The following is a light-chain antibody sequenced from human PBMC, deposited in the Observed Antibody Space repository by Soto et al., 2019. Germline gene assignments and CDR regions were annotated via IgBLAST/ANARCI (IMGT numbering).Light chain of an antibody. CDR1: QAIRND. CDR3: LQHNVFPRA. CDR2: GSS. J-gene: IGKJ1*01. V-gene: IGKV1-17*01. Sequence: DIQMTQSPSALSASVGDRVTITCRASQAIRNDLAWYQQKPGRAPKRLIYGSSTSQSGVPLRFSGSGSGTEFTLTISSLQPEDFATYYCLQHNVFPRAFGQGTKVDIK.